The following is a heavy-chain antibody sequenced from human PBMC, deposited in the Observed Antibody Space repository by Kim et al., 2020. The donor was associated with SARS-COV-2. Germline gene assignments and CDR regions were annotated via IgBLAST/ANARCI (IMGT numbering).Heavy chain of an antibody. Sequence: GGSLRLSCAASGFIFKTYLMKWVRKAPWSGLDCVASTNRAGIKKYHIASKRVRCTITIYHDKNFEYMEMSSLRVDDTARYFCVRNIGNETFDSWCKGTLVTVSS. V-gene: IGHV3-7*05. CDR3: VRNIGNETFDS. CDR2: TNRAGIKK. CDR1: GFIFKTYL. J-gene: IGHJ4*02. D-gene: IGHD2-15*01.